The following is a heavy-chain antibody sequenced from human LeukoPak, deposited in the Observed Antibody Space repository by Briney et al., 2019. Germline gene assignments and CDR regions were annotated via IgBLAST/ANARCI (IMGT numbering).Heavy chain of an antibody. D-gene: IGHD6-13*01. CDR2: IYHSGST. CDR3: ARGYYSSNYYYYYYMDV. V-gene: IGHV4-4*02. CDR1: GGSISSSNW. Sequence: SETLSLTCAVSGGSISSSNWWSWVRQPPGKGLEWIGEIYHSGSTNYNPSLKSRVTISVDTSKNQFSLKLSSVTAADTAVYYCARGYYSSNYYYYYYMDVWGKGTTVTVSS. J-gene: IGHJ6*03.